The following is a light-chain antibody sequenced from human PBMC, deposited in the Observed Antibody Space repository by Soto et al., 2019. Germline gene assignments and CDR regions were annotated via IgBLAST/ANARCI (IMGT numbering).Light chain of an antibody. CDR1: QSVSSY. J-gene: IGKJ4*01. CDR2: DAS. CDR3: QQRKNWPLT. Sequence: EIVLTQSTATLSLSPGESASLSCRASQSVSSYLAWYQQKPGQAPRLLIYDASNRATGIPARFSGSGSGTDFTLTISSLDPEDFAVYYCQQRKNWPLTYGGGTKVEIK. V-gene: IGKV3-11*01.